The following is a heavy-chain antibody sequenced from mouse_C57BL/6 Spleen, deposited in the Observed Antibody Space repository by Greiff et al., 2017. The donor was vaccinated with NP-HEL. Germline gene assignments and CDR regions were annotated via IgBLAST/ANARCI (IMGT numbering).Heavy chain of an antibody. V-gene: IGHV5-9-1*02. CDR3: TREGYYYDYDWFAY. D-gene: IGHD2-4*01. Sequence: EVKLEESGEGLVKPGGSLKLSCAASGFTFSSYAMSWVRQTPEKRLEWVAYISSGGDYIYYADTVKGRFTISRDNARNTLYLQMSSLKSEDTAMYYCTREGYYYDYDWFAYWGQGTLVTVSA. CDR2: ISSGGDYI. CDR1: GFTFSSYA. J-gene: IGHJ3*01.